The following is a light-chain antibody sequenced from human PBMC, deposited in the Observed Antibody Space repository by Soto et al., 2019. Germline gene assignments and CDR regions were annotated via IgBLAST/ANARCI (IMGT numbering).Light chain of an antibody. Sequence: DIQMTQSPSSLSASVGDRVTITCQASQEISNYLNGYQQKAGKAPKLLIYDASNLETGVPSRFSGSGSGTDFTVTISSLQTEDMATYYGQPYDNIPRTFGQGTKVEI. CDR2: DAS. CDR1: QEISNY. CDR3: QPYDNIPRT. V-gene: IGKV1-33*01. J-gene: IGKJ1*01.